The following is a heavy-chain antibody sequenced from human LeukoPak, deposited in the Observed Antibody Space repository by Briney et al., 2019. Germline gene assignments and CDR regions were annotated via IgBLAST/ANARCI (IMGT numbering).Heavy chain of an antibody. CDR2: IYHSGST. D-gene: IGHD3-3*01. V-gene: IGHV4-30-2*02. Sequence: SETLSLTCTVSGGSISSGGYYWSWIRQPPGKGLEWIGYIYHSGSTYYNPSLKSRVTISVDRSKNQFSLKLSSVTAADTAVYYCARSNPDFWSGYMGGDAFDIWGQGTMVTVSS. CDR1: GGSISSGGYY. J-gene: IGHJ3*02. CDR3: ARSNPDFWSGYMGGDAFDI.